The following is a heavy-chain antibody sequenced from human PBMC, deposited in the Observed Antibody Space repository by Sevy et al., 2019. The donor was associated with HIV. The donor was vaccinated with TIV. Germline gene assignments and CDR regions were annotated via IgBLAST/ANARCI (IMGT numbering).Heavy chain of an antibody. V-gene: IGHV3-30*04. J-gene: IGHJ5*02. CDR1: GFTFSEFG. CDR2: ISHDGRNNK. Sequence: GGSQRLSCAASGFTFSEFGMHWVRQAPGKGLEWVAVISHDGRNNKYNADSVKGRFTISRDNSKNTLYLQMNSLRADDTAIYYCARDRGEILRSAFKSWGQGTLVTVSS. D-gene: IGHD3-10*01. CDR3: ARDRGEILRSAFKS.